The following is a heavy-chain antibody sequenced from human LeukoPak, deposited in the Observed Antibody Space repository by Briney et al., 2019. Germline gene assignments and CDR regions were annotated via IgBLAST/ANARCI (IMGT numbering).Heavy chain of an antibody. Sequence: PSETLSLTCTVSGGSISSYYWSWIRQPPGKGLEWIGYIYTSGSTNYNPSLKSRVTISVDTSKNQFSLKLSSVTAADPAFYYGARQTYRRGWYPGSYYYYYLDVWGKGTTVTVSS. J-gene: IGHJ6*03. V-gene: IGHV4-4*09. CDR2: IYTSGST. D-gene: IGHD6-19*01. CDR1: GGSISSYY. CDR3: ARQTYRRGWYPGSYYYYYLDV.